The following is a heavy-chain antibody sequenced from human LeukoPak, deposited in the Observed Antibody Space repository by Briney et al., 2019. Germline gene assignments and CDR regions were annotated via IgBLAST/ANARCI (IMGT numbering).Heavy chain of an antibody. CDR2: ISFDGSNK. CDR3: ARDNYIYAFDI. J-gene: IGHJ3*02. Sequence: PGGSLRLSCAASGFTFSSYAMHWVRQAPGKGLEWVAVISFDGSNKYSADSVKGRFTISRDNSKNTLYLQMNSLRAEDTAVYYCARDNYIYAFDIWGQGTMVTVSS. CDR1: GFTFSSYA. D-gene: IGHD4-11*01. V-gene: IGHV3-30*04.